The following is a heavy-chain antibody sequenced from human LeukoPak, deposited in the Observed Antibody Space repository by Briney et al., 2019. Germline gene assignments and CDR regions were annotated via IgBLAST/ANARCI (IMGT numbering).Heavy chain of an antibody. CDR3: AXTAASFGSTSGWTPDY. Sequence: PGGSLRLSCAASGFTFSNYGMSWVRQAPGKGPEWVSSVSATAGRTFYADSVKGRFIISRDNSKNTLFLPMNGLRDEDTALYYXAXTAASFGSTSGWTPDYWGQGTPVTVSS. CDR1: GFTFSNYG. J-gene: IGHJ4*02. V-gene: IGHV3-23*01. CDR2: VSATAGRT. D-gene: IGHD6-19*01.